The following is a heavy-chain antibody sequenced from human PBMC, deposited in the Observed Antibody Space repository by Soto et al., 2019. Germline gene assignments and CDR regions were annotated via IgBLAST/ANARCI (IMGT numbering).Heavy chain of an antibody. CDR3: ARGVDTALVNWFDP. J-gene: IGHJ5*02. D-gene: IGHD5-18*01. V-gene: IGHV4-61*01. CDR1: GGSVSSGSYY. CDR2: IYYSGST. Sequence: QVQLQESGPGLVKPSETLSLTCTVSGGSVSSGSYYWSWIRQPPGKGLEWIGYIYYSGSTNYNPSLSSRVTISVDTSKNQFSLKLSSVTAADTAVYYCARGVDTALVNWFDPWGQGNLVTVSS.